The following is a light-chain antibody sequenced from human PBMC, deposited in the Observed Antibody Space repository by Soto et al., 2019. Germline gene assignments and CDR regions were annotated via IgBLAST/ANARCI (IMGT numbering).Light chain of an antibody. J-gene: IGKJ1*01. CDR3: QQSYSTPET. CDR1: QGIITD. Sequence: IQMTHSPSSLSASVGDGVPITCRASQGIITDLGWYQQKPGKAPKLLIYAASSLQSGVPSRFSGSGSGTDFTLTISSLQPEDFATYYCQQSYSTPETFGQGTKVDIK. V-gene: IGKV1-39*01. CDR2: AAS.